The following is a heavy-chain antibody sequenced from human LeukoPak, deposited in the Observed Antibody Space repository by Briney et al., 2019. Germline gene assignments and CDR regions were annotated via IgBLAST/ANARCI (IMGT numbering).Heavy chain of an antibody. D-gene: IGHD6-13*01. J-gene: IGHJ4*02. CDR3: AKRGSNTWSDFDY. CDR2: IYYSGIT. Sequence: SETLSLTCTVSGGSIRTYYWSWIRQPPGKGLEGIGYIYYSGITNYNPSLKSRATISVDTSKNQFSLKLNSVTAADTDVYYCAKRGSNTWSDFDYWGQGTLVTVSS. V-gene: IGHV4-59*08. CDR1: GGSIRTYY.